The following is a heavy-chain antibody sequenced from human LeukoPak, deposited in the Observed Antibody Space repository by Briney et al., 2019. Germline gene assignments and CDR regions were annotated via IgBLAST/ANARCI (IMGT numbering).Heavy chain of an antibody. D-gene: IGHD3-22*01. CDR1: GFTFSSYA. CDR3: TTDYYDSSAYPLNFDY. Sequence: GGSLRLSCSASGFTFSSYAMYWVRQAPGKGLEWVGRIRSKTDGGTTDYAAPVKGRFTISRDDSKNTLYLQMNSLKTEDTAVYYCTTDYYDSSAYPLNFDYWGQGTLVTVSS. J-gene: IGHJ4*02. V-gene: IGHV3-15*01. CDR2: IRSKTDGGTT.